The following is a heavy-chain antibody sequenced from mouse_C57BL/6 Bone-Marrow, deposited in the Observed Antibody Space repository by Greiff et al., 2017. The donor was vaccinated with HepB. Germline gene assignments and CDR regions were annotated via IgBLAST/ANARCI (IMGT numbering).Heavy chain of an antibody. CDR3: ARHLDFDV. CDR1: GFTFSSYG. J-gene: IGHJ1*03. Sequence: EVQLQESGGDLVKPGGSLKLSCAASGFTFSSYGMSWVRQTPDKRLEWVATISSGGSYTYYPDSVKGRFTISRDNAKNTLYLQMSSLKSEDTAMYYCARHLDFDVWGTGTTVTVSS. CDR2: ISSGGSYT. V-gene: IGHV5-6*01.